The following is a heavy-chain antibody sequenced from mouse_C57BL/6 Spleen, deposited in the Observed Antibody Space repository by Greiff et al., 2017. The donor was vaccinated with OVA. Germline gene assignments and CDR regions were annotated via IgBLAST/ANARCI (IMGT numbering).Heavy chain of an antibody. J-gene: IGHJ1*03. Sequence: EVQLQESGPGLVKPSQSLSLTCSVTGYSITSGYYWNWIRQFPGNKLEWMGYISYDGSNNYNPSLKNRISITRDTSKNQFFLKLNSVTTEDTATYYCARDIYYYGSYWYFDVWGTGTTVTVSS. CDR1: GYSITSGYY. V-gene: IGHV3-6*01. CDR2: ISYDGSN. D-gene: IGHD1-1*01. CDR3: ARDIYYYGSYWYFDV.